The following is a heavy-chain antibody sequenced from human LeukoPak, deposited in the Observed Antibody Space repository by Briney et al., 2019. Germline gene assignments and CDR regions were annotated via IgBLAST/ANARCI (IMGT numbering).Heavy chain of an antibody. CDR1: GGSISSGGYY. D-gene: IGHD2-2*01. CDR2: IYYSGST. CDR3: ARGYCSSTSCYLFDY. Sequence: SETLSLTCTVSGGSISSGGYYWSWIRQHPGKGLEWIGYIYYSGSTCYNPSLKSRVTISVDTSKNQFSLKLSSVTAADTAVYYCARGYCSSTSCYLFDYWGQGTLVTVSS. V-gene: IGHV4-31*03. J-gene: IGHJ4*02.